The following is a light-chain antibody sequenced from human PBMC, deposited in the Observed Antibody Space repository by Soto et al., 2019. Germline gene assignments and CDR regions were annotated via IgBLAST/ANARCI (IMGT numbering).Light chain of an antibody. CDR3: QAWDSSTHVV. Sequence: SYELTQPTSVSVSPGQTASITCSGDKLGDKYACWYQQKPGQSPVLVIYQDSKRPSGIPERFAGSNSGNTGTLTISGTQAMDEADYYCQAWDSSTHVVFGGGTKLTVL. CDR1: KLGDKY. CDR2: QDS. V-gene: IGLV3-1*01. J-gene: IGLJ2*01.